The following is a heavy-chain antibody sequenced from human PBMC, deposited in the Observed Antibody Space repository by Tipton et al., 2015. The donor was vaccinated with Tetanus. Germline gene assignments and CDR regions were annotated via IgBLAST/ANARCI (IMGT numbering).Heavy chain of an antibody. CDR2: ISYSSSEI. CDR3: ARDGTGAQNYYYSMDV. Sequence: SLRLSCAASGFTFRTSYMNWVRQAPGKGLEWVSYISYSSSEIYYADSVKGRFTISRDNAKNSLYLQMNSLRDEDTAVYYCARDGTGAQNYYYSMDVWGQGTTVPVSS. D-gene: IGHD1-26*01. CDR1: GFTFRTSY. J-gene: IGHJ6*02. V-gene: IGHV3-21*05.